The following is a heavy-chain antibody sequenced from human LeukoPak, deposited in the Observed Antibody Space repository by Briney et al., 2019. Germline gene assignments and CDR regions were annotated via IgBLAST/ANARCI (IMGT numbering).Heavy chain of an antibody. CDR3: ARTVVTLHRVYYYYGMDV. CDR2: IDWDDDK. Sequence: SDPTLVNPTQTLTLTCTFSGFSLSTSGMCVSWIRQPPGKALEWLALIDWDDDKYYSTSLKTRLTISKDTSKNQVVLTMTNMDPVDTATYYCARTVVTLHRVYYYYGMDVWGQGTTVTVSS. D-gene: IGHD4-23*01. J-gene: IGHJ6*02. CDR1: GFSLSTSGMC. V-gene: IGHV2-70*01.